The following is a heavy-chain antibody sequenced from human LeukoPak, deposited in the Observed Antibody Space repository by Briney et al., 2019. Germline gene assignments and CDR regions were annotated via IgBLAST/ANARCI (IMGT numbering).Heavy chain of an antibody. CDR2: ISAYNGNT. D-gene: IGHD2-2*01. Sequence: ASVKVSCKAPGYTFTSYSISWVRQAPGQGLECMGWISAYNGNTNYAQKLQGRVTMTTDTSTSTAYMELRSLRSDDTAVYYCAVLDIVVVPAAISAFDIWGQGTMVTVSS. CDR1: GYTFTSYS. J-gene: IGHJ3*02. V-gene: IGHV1-18*01. CDR3: AVLDIVVVPAAISAFDI.